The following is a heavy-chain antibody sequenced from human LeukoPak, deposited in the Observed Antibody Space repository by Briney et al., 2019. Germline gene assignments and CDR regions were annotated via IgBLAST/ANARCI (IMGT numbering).Heavy chain of an antibody. J-gene: IGHJ4*02. Sequence: PSETLSLTCAVYGGSFSGYHWSWIRQPPGKGLEWIGEINHSGSTNYNPSLKSRVTISVDTSKNQFSLKLSSVTAADTAVYYCARVSRRSSWYSDYWGQGTLVTVSS. CDR1: GGSFSGYH. CDR3: ARVSRRSSWYSDY. CDR2: INHSGST. V-gene: IGHV4-34*01. D-gene: IGHD6-13*01.